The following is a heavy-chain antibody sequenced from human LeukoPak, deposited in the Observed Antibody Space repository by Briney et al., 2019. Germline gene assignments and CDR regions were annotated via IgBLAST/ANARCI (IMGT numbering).Heavy chain of an antibody. V-gene: IGHV4-34*01. CDR1: GGSFSGYY. Sequence: SETLSLTCAVYGGSFSGYYWSWIRQPPGKGLEWIGEINHSGSTNYNPSLKSRVTISADTSKNQFSLKLSSVTAADTAVYYCARARGEVAIDYWGQGTLVTVSS. D-gene: IGHD5-12*01. CDR3: ARARGEVAIDY. CDR2: INHSGST. J-gene: IGHJ4*02.